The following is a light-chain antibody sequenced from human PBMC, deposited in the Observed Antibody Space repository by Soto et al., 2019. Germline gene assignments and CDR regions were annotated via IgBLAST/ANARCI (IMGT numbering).Light chain of an antibody. J-gene: IGKJ4*01. V-gene: IGKV4-1*01. CDR1: QSVLYSSNNRNY. CDR2: WAS. CDR3: QQYYNTPLT. Sequence: DIVMTQSPDSLAVSLGERVTINCKSSQSVLYSSNNRNYLAWFQQKPGQPPKLLIYWASTRESGVPDRFSGSGSGTDFTLTISGLQAEDVAVYYCQQYYNTPLTFGGGTKGGYQ.